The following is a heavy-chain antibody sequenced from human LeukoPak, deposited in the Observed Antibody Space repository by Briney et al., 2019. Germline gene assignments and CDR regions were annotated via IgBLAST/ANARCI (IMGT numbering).Heavy chain of an antibody. J-gene: IGHJ4*02. V-gene: IGHV1-8*03. Sequence: ASVKVSCKASGYTFTSYDINWVRQATGQGREWMGWMNPNSGNTGYAQKFQGRVTITRNTSISTAYMELSSLRSEDTAVYYCARGGVVDIVAFDYWGQGTLVTVSS. CDR1: GYTFTSYD. D-gene: IGHD5-12*01. CDR2: MNPNSGNT. CDR3: ARGGVVDIVAFDY.